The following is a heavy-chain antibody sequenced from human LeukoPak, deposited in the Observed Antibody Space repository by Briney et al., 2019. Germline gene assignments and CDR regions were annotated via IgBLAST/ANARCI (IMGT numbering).Heavy chain of an antibody. CDR2: MNPNSGNT. D-gene: IGHD2-15*01. J-gene: IGHJ4*02. CDR1: GYTFTSYD. Sequence: ASVKVSCKASGYTFTSYDINWVRQATGQGLEWMGWMNPNSGNTGYAQKFQGRVTITRNTSISTAYMELSSLRSEDTAVYYCARDRDIVVVVAAIPLDYWGQGTLVTVSS. V-gene: IGHV1-8*03. CDR3: ARDRDIVVVVAAIPLDY.